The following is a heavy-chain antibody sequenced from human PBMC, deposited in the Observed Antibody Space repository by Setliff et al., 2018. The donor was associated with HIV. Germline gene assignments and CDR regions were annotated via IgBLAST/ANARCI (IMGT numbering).Heavy chain of an antibody. CDR1: GGSLSAYS. CDR2: INHSRST. Sequence: LSLTCAVYGGSLSAYSWTWIRQPPEKGLEWIGEINHSRSTKYNPSLKSRVTISLDTSSNHFSLRLTSVTAADTAVYYCARATSPRPMVRGGWFDPWGREPWSPSPQ. D-gene: IGHD3-10*01. J-gene: IGHJ5*02. CDR3: ARATSPRPMVRGGWFDP. V-gene: IGHV4-34*01.